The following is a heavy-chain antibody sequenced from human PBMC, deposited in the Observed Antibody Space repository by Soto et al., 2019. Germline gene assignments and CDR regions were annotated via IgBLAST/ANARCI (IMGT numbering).Heavy chain of an antibody. J-gene: IGHJ6*02. CDR3: ARDLSGYCSSTSCYAVTYGMDV. Sequence: SVKVSCKASGGTFSSYAISWVRQAPGQGLEWMGGIIPIFGTANYAQKFQGRVTITADESTSTAYMELSSLRSEDTAVYYCARDLSGYCSSTSCYAVTYGMDVWGQGTTVTVSS. CDR2: IIPIFGTA. CDR1: GGTFSSYA. D-gene: IGHD2-2*01. V-gene: IGHV1-69*13.